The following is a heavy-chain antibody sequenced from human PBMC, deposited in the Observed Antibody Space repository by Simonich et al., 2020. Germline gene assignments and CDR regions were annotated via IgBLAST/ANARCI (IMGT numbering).Heavy chain of an antibody. V-gene: IGHV3-23*01. Sequence: EVQLLESGGGLVQPGGSLRLSCAASGFTFRSYAMSWVRQAPGKGRERVSANSGIGGSTYYADSVKGRFTISRDNSKNTLYLQMNSLRAEDTAVYYCATYYFDYWGQGTLVTVSS. CDR2: NSGIGGST. CDR1: GFTFRSYA. J-gene: IGHJ4*02. CDR3: ATYYFDY.